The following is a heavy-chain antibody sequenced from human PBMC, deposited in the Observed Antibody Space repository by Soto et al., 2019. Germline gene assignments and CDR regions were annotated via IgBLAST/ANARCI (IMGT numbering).Heavy chain of an antibody. J-gene: IGHJ6*02. CDR1: GFTFNYYP. CDR2: VSFDGSNK. V-gene: IGHV3-30-3*01. D-gene: IGHD6-19*01. CDR3: ARLPGPLVAVLYIYPLDGREAMSDVDV. Sequence: QMQLVESGGGVVQPGGSLRLSCAASGFTFNYYPMHWVRQAPGKGLEWVAVVSFDGSNKYYADSVKGRFTISKDNSKNTLYLQRNSLSREDTAVYYCARLPGPLVAVLYIYPLDGREAMSDVDVWGQGTTVTVSS.